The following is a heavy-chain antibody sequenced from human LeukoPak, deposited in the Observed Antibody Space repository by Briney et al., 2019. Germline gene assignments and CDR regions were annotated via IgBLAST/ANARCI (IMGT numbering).Heavy chain of an antibody. CDR3: AKETALGYFDF. J-gene: IGHJ4*02. Sequence: PGGSLRLSCAASGFTFSSYGMHWVRQAPGKGLEWVAVISYDGSNKYYVDSVKGRFTISRDNSKNTLYLQMNNLRAEDTAVYYCAKETALGYFDFWGQGTLVTVSS. CDR1: GFTFSSYG. V-gene: IGHV3-30*18. D-gene: IGHD5-18*01. CDR2: ISYDGSNK.